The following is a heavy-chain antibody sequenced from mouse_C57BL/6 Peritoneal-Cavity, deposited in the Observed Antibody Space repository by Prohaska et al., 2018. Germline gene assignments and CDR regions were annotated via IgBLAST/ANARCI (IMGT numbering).Heavy chain of an antibody. CDR3: ARGLLKAMDY. CDR1: GFSLTSYG. D-gene: IGHD1-3*01. V-gene: IGHV2-6*03. Sequence: LSITCTVSGFSLTSYGVHWVRQPPGQGLEWLVVIWSDGSTTYNSALKSRLSISKDNSKSQVFLKMNSLQTDDTAMYYCARGLLKAMDYWGQGTSVTVSS. CDR2: IWSDGST. J-gene: IGHJ4*01.